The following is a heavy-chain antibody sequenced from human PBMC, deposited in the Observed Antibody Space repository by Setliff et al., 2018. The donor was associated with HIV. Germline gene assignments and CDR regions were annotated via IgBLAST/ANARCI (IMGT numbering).Heavy chain of an antibody. J-gene: IGHJ6*03. CDR1: GYTFTGYY. V-gene: IGHV1-2*02. CDR3: AREARYQDRYYYYMDV. Sequence: ASVKVSCKASGYTFTGYYMHWVRQAPGQGLEWMGWINPNSGGTNYAQRFQGRVTMTRDTSASTVYMELSSLRSEDTAVYYCAREARYQDRYYYYMDVWGKGTTVTVSS. D-gene: IGHD1-20*01. CDR2: INPNSGGT.